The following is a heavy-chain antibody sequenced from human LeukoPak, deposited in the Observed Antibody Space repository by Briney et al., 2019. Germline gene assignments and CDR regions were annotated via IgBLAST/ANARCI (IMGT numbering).Heavy chain of an antibody. J-gene: IGHJ4*02. V-gene: IGHV1-2*06. CDR2: INPNSGGT. Sequence: GASVKVSCKASGYTFTGYYMHWVRQAPGLGLEWMGRINPNSGGTNYAQKFQGRVTMTRDTSISTAYMELSRLRSDDTAVYYCARLDCSGGSCLPGYWGQGTLVTVSS. CDR1: GYTFTGYY. D-gene: IGHD2-15*01. CDR3: ARLDCSGGSCLPGY.